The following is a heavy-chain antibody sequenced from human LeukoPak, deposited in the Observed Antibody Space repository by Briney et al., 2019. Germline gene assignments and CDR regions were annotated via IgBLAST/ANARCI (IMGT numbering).Heavy chain of an antibody. CDR1: GFTFSSYW. V-gene: IGHV3-74*01. CDR2: INTDGSST. D-gene: IGHD6-13*01. CDR3: ARIIAVTGTDWFDP. J-gene: IGHJ5*02. Sequence: PGGSLRLSCAASGFTFSSYWMHWVRQAPGKGLVRVSRINTDGSSTSYADSVKGRFTISRDNAKNSLYLQMNSLRAEDTAVYYCARIIAVTGTDWFDPWGQGTLVTVSS.